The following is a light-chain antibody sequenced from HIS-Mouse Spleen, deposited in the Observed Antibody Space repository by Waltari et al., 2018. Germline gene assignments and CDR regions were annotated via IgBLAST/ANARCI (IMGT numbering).Light chain of an antibody. V-gene: IGLV1-44*01. Sequence: QSMLTQPPSASGTPGQRVTISCSGSSSNIGSNTVNWYQQLPGTAPKLLSYMNNPRPSGVPDRFSGSKSGTSASLAISGLQSEDEADYYCAAWDDSLNGWVFGGGTKLTVL. CDR3: AAWDDSLNGWV. CDR2: MNN. CDR1: SSNIGSNT. J-gene: IGLJ3*02.